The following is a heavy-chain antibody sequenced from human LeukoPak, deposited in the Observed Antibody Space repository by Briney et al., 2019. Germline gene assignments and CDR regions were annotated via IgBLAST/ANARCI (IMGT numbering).Heavy chain of an antibody. V-gene: IGHV3-30*03. J-gene: IGHJ4*02. CDR1: GFTFSNYG. Sequence: GGSLRLSCAASGFTFSNYGRHWVRQAPGKGLEWVAVMSYDGNNKYHAASVKGRYTISRDNSQNTLYLQMDSLRPDDTAVYYCARDRFYGSGSYQNAGGCFDNWGQGTLVTVSS. D-gene: IGHD3-10*01. CDR3: ARDRFYGSGSYQNAGGCFDN. CDR2: MSYDGNNK.